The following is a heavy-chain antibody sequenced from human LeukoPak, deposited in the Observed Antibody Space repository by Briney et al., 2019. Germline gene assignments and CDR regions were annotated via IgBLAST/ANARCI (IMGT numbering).Heavy chain of an antibody. D-gene: IGHD4-17*01. V-gene: IGHV4-31*03. Sequence: SETLSLTCTVSGGSISSGVYYWSWIRQHPGKGLEWIGYIYYSGSTYYNPSLKSRVTISVYTSKNQFSLKLSSVTAADTAVYHCARGGVYGDYVFAYNWFDPWGQGTLVTVSS. CDR3: ARGGVYGDYVFAYNWFDP. CDR2: IYYSGST. CDR1: GGSISSGVYY. J-gene: IGHJ5*02.